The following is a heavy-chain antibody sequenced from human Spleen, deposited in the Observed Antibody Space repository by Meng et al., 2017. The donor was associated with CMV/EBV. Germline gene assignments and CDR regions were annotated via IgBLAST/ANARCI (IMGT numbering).Heavy chain of an antibody. CDR2: IIPIFGSP. Sequence: SVKVSCKASGGSFNTYAINWVRQAPGQGLEWMGGIIPIFGSPTYAQRFQGRVAITTDESTSTAFMRLSSLRFEDTAVYYCSRENDKTGNFFDFWGQGSLVTVSS. D-gene: IGHD1-1*01. CDR3: SRENDKTGNFFDF. J-gene: IGHJ4*02. CDR1: GGSFNTYA. V-gene: IGHV1-69*05.